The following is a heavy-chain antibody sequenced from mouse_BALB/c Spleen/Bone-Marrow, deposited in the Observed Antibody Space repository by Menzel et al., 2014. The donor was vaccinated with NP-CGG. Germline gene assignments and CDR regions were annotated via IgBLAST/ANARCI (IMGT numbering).Heavy chain of an antibody. CDR2: INPGSGGT. J-gene: IGHJ4*01. Sequence: VQRVESGAELVRPGTSVKVSCKASGYAFTNYLIEWVKQRPGQGLEWIGVINPGSGGTNYNKKFKGKATLTADKSSSTAYMQLSSLTSDDSAVYFCARWDYAMDYWGQGTSVTVSS. CDR1: GYAFTNYL. V-gene: IGHV1-54*01. CDR3: ARWDYAMDY.